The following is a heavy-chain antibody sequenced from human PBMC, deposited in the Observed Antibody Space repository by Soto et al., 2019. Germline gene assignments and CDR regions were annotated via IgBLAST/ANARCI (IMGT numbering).Heavy chain of an antibody. CDR3: ATMGTPVTGLYYFDY. D-gene: IGHD4-17*01. J-gene: IGHJ4*02. CDR2: ISYSGTT. CDR1: GGSISSGNYY. V-gene: IGHV4-30-4*01. Sequence: QVQLQESGPGLVKPSQTLSLTCTVSGGSISSGNYYWSWIRQPPGKGLEWIGFISYSGTTHYSASIRIRVSISVDTSKNQFSLDLSSVTAADTAVYYCATMGTPVTGLYYFDYWGQGTLVTVSS.